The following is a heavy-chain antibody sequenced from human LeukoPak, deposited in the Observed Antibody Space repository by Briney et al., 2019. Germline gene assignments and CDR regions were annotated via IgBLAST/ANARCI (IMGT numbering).Heavy chain of an antibody. CDR3: AREYCSGGSCYSSYYYYMDV. J-gene: IGHJ6*03. D-gene: IGHD2-15*01. Sequence: PSETLSLTCTVSGGSISSSSYYWGWIRQPPGKGLEWIGSIYYSGSTYYNPSLKSRVTISVDTSKNQFSLKLSSVTAADTAVYYCAREYCSGGSCYSSYYYYMDVWGKGTTVTVSS. CDR1: GGSISSSSYY. CDR2: IYYSGST. V-gene: IGHV4-39*07.